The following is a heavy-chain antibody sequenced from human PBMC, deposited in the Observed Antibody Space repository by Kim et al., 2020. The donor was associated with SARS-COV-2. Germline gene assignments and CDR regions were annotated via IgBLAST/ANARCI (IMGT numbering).Heavy chain of an antibody. D-gene: IGHD5-18*01. J-gene: IGHJ4*02. Sequence: GGSLRLSCAASGFTFSSYWMSWVRQAPGKGLEWVANIKQDGSEKYYVDSVKGRFTISRDNAKNSLYLQMNGLRAEDTAVYYCARALRGYSYGYRHYYFDYWGQGTLVTVSS. CDR1: GFTFSSYW. V-gene: IGHV3-7*01. CDR2: IKQDGSEK. CDR3: ARALRGYSYGYRHYYFDY.